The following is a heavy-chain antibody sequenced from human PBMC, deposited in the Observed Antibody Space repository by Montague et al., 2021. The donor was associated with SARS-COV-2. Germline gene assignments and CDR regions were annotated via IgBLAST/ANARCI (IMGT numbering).Heavy chain of an antibody. J-gene: IGHJ6*02. D-gene: IGHD2/OR15-2a*01. CDR2: IYYSGNT. CDR1: GGSISSYY. Sequence: SETLSLTCTVSGGSISSYYWSWIRQPPGKGLEWIGYIYYSGNTNYNPSLKSRVTISVDTSKNQFSLKLSSVTAADTAVYYCARVPFLGRPFMNYYFGMDVWGQGTTVTVSS. V-gene: IGHV4-59*01. CDR3: ARVPFLGRPFMNYYFGMDV.